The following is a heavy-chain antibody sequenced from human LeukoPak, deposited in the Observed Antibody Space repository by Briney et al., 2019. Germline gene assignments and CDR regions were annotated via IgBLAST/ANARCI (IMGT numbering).Heavy chain of an antibody. D-gene: IGHD2-15*01. CDR1: GYTFTSYG. J-gene: IGHJ4*02. CDR2: ISAYNGNT. V-gene: IGHV1-18*01. Sequence: ASVKVSCKASGYTFTSYGISWVRQAPGQGLEWMGWISAYNGNTNYAQKLQGRVTMTTVTSTSTAYMELRSLRSDDTAVYYCARDCSGGSCYSPVDYWGQGTLVTVSS. CDR3: ARDCSGGSCYSPVDY.